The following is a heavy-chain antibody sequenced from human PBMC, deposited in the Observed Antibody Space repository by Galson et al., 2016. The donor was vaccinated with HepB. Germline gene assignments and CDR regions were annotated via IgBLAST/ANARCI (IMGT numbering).Heavy chain of an antibody. D-gene: IGHD6-6*01. CDR3: ARGDSSYSGMDV. J-gene: IGHJ6*02. V-gene: IGHV3-13*04. Sequence: SLRLSCAVSGYTFRSYDMHWVRQVTGKGLEWVAATGSAGDTYYRGSVKGRFAISRENAKKSLFLQMNSLRAGDTAVYYCARGDSSYSGMDVWGQGTAVTVSS. CDR2: TGSAGDT. CDR1: GYTFRSYD.